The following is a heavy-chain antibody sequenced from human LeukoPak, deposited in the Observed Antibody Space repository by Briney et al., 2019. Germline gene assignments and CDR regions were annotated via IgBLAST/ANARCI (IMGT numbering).Heavy chain of an antibody. J-gene: IGHJ4*02. CDR2: IIPIFGIA. V-gene: IGHV1-69*04. CDR1: GGTFSSYA. Sequence: ASVKASCKASGGTFSSYAISWVRQAPGQGLEWMGRIIPIFGIANYAQKLQGRVTITADKSTSTAYMELSSLRSEDTAVYYCARLSGSAAGRPDPFDYWGQGTLVTVSS. D-gene: IGHD3-10*01. CDR3: ARLSGSAAGRPDPFDY.